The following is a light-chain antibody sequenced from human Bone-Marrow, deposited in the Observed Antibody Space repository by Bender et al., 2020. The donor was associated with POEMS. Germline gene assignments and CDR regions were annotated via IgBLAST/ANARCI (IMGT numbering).Light chain of an antibody. Sequence: QSVLTQTPSASGTPGHRVTISCSGDTSNIGSNYVFWYQQVPGTAPKVLIYRNDQRPSGVPYRFSGSKSGTSASLAISGLRSEDEAEYYCASWDDSLSGVVFGGGTKLSVL. CDR3: ASWDDSLSGVV. J-gene: IGLJ2*01. V-gene: IGLV1-47*01. CDR1: TSNIGSNY. CDR2: RND.